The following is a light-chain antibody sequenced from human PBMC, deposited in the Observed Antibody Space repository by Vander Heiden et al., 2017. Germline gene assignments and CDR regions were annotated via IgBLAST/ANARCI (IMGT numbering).Light chain of an antibody. J-gene: IGKJ1*01. V-gene: IGKV3-20*01. CDR1: QSSNSNY. CDR2: GTS. Sequence: EIVSLQSPGTRLLSPVESTTLPCRASQSSNSNYFAWYQQKPGQAPRLLIYGTSTRASGIPDRFSGSGSGTDFSLTISRLEPEDFAVYCCQQYCSTPPTFGQGTKVEIK. CDR3: QQYCSTPPT.